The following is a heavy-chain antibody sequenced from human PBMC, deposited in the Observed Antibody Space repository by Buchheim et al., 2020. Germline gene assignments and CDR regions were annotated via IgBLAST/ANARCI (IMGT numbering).Heavy chain of an antibody. V-gene: IGHV3-30*18. J-gene: IGHJ6*02. CDR2: ISYDGSNT. CDR3: AKDINPMRRWLQPEGDDYYGMDV. CDR1: GFTFSSYG. Sequence: QVQLVESGGGVVQPGRSLRLSCAASGFTFSSYGMHWVRQAPGKGLEWVAVISYDGSNTYYADSVKGRFTISRDNSKNTLSLQMNSLRAEDTAVYYCAKDINPMRRWLQPEGDDYYGMDVWGQGTT. D-gene: IGHD5-24*01.